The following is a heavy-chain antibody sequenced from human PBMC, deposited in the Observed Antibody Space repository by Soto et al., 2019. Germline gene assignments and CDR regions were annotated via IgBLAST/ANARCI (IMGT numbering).Heavy chain of an antibody. J-gene: IGHJ4*02. CDR1: GGTFSSYA. CDR2: IIPIFGTA. CDR3: ARDVGSGYPLGYFDY. V-gene: IGHV1-69*13. D-gene: IGHD3-22*01. Sequence: GASVKVSCKASGGTFSSYAISWVRQAPGRGLEWMGGIIPIFGTANYAQKFQGRVTITADESTGTAYMELSSLRSEDTAVYYCARDVGSGYPLGYFDYWGPGTLVTVSS.